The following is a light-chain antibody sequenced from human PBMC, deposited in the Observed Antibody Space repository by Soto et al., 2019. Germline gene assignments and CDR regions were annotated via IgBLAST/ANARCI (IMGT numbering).Light chain of an antibody. J-gene: IGLJ3*02. V-gene: IGLV1-40*01. Sequence: QSVLTQPPSVSGAPGQRVTISCTGSSSNLGAGFDVHWYQHLPGTAPKLLIFANNIRPSGVPDRFSASKSGTSASLAITGLQAEDEADYYCQSYDSSLSWFPWVFGGGTKVTVL. CDR3: QSYDSSLSWFPWV. CDR1: SSNLGAGFD. CDR2: ANN.